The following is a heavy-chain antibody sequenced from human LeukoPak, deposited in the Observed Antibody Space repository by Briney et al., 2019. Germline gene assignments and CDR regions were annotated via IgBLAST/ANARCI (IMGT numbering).Heavy chain of an antibody. CDR2: VYYSGST. Sequence: SETLSLTCTVSGGSISPYYWSWIRQPPGKGLEWIGYVYYSGSTNYNPSLKSRDTISVDTSKSQFSLKLTSVTAADTAVYYCARGGGSGRGNWFDPWGQGSLVIVSS. CDR3: ARGGGSGRGNWFDP. D-gene: IGHD3-10*01. V-gene: IGHV4-59*01. J-gene: IGHJ5*02. CDR1: GGSISPYY.